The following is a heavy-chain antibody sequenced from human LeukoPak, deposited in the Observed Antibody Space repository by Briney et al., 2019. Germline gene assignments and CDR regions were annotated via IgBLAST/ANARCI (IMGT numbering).Heavy chain of an antibody. V-gene: IGHV3-23*01. CDR3: VKVKDAVTVAGTPFDS. D-gene: IGHD6-19*01. CDR1: EFIVSSIY. Sequence: GGSLRLTCAASEFIVSSIYMSWVRQAPGEGVEWLSVISASGYTTYYADSVKGRFTISRDTSKNTVYLEMTTLRAEDTAVYDCVKVKDAVTVAGTPFDSWGPGTLVAVSS. CDR2: ISASGYTT. J-gene: IGHJ4*02.